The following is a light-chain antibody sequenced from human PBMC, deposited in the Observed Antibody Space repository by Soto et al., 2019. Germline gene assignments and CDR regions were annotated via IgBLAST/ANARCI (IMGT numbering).Light chain of an antibody. Sequence: QSALTQPRSVSGSPGQSVAISCTGTSRDVDAYDFVSWYQHHPDKAPKLIISEVSKGPSGVSHRFSGSKSGNTASLTISGLQAEDEADYFCCSFAGSFYVFGTGTKLTVL. V-gene: IGLV2-11*01. CDR3: CSFAGSFYV. CDR2: EVS. J-gene: IGLJ1*01. CDR1: SRDVDAYDF.